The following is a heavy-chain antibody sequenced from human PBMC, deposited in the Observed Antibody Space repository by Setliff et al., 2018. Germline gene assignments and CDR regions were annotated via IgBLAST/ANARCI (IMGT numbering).Heavy chain of an antibody. D-gene: IGHD3-3*01. V-gene: IGHV4-4*09. CDR3: ARMSGFLYMDV. CDR1: GESFSGFH. Sequence: PSETLSLTCGVFGESFSGFHWSWIRQPPGKGLEWLGQIYTSWSTNYNPSLKGRATLSIDASKKQFSLKLTSVTAADTAVYYCARMSGFLYMDVWGKGTTVTVSS. J-gene: IGHJ6*03. CDR2: IYTSWST.